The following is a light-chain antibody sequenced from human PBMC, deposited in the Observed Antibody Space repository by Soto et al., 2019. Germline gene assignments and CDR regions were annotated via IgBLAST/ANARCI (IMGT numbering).Light chain of an antibody. J-gene: IGKJ1*01. V-gene: IGKV1-5*03. CDR2: KAS. Sequence: DIQMTQSPSTLSASVGDRVTITCRASQSIRSWLAWYQQKSGKAPKLLIYKASSLESGVPSRFSGSGSGTEFTLTISSLQPDDFATYYCQQYNSYPWTFGQGTKVEIK. CDR3: QQYNSYPWT. CDR1: QSIRSW.